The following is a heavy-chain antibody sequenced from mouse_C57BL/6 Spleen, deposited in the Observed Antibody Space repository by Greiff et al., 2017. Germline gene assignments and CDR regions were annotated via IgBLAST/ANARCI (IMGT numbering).Heavy chain of an antibody. CDR3: ARSSITSLDY. D-gene: IGHD1-1*01. V-gene: IGHV1-82*01. J-gene: IGHJ2*01. CDR1: GYAFSSSW. CDR2: IYPGDGDT. Sequence: VQLVESGPELVKPGASVKISCKASGYAFSSSWMNWVKQRPGKGLEWIGRIYPGDGDTNYNGKFKGKATLTADKSSSTAYMQLSSLTSEDSAVYFCARSSITSLDYWGQGTTLTVSS.